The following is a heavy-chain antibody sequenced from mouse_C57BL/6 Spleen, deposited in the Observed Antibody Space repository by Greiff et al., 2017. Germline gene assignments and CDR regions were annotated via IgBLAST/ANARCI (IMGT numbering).Heavy chain of an antibody. CDR3: ARLYYYGGYAMDY. V-gene: IGHV1-80*01. Sequence: VKLVESGAELVKPGASVKVSCKASGYAFSSYWMNWVKQRPGKGLEWIGQIYPGDGDTNYNGKFKGKATLTADKSSSTAYMQLSSLTSEDSAVYFCARLYYYGGYAMDYWGQGTSVTVSS. D-gene: IGHD1-1*01. CDR1: GYAFSSYW. J-gene: IGHJ4*01. CDR2: IYPGDGDT.